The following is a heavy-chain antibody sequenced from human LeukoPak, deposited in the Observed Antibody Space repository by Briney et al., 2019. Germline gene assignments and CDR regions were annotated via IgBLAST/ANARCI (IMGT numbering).Heavy chain of an antibody. CDR2: IYTSGST. D-gene: IGHD2-21*01. V-gene: IGHV4-4*07. CDR3: ASHSVVRVFDY. J-gene: IGHJ4*02. Sequence: SETLSLTCTVSGGSISRYYWSWIRQPAGKGLERIGRIYTSGSTNYNPSLKSRVTMSVDTSKNQFSLKLSSVTAADTAVYYCASHSVVRVFDYWGQGTLVTVSS. CDR1: GGSISRYY.